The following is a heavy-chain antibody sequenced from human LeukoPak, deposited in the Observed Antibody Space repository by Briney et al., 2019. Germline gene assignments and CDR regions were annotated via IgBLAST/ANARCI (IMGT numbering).Heavy chain of an antibody. CDR1: GYTFTDYT. Sequence: GASVKVSCKASGYTFTDYTVNWVRQAPGQGLEWMGWINTNTGNPTYAQGFTGRFVFSLDSSVSTAYLQISSLKAEDTAVYYCAREGITATATYGMDVWGQGTTVTVSS. CDR3: AREGITATATYGMDV. D-gene: IGHD2-15*01. J-gene: IGHJ6*02. V-gene: IGHV7-4-1*02. CDR2: INTNTGNP.